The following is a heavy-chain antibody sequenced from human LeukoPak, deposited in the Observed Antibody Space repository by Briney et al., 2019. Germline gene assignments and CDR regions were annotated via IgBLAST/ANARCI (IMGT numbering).Heavy chain of an antibody. CDR2: IYYSGST. Sequence: SETLSLTCTVSGGSISSYYWSWIRQPPGKGLEWIGYIYYSGSTNYNPSLKSRVTISVDTSKNQFSLKLSSVTAADTAVYYCARFTSAYYDFWSGYYTGWFDPWGQGTLVTVSS. D-gene: IGHD3-3*01. J-gene: IGHJ5*02. V-gene: IGHV4-59*01. CDR3: ARFTSAYYDFWSGYYTGWFDP. CDR1: GGSISSYY.